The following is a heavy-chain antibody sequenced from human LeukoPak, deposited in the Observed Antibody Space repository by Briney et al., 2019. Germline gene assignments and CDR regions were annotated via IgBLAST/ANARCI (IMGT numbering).Heavy chain of an antibody. J-gene: IGHJ6*02. Sequence: PGGSLRFSCAASGFTLSTYWMTWVRQAPGKGLEWVAVISYDVSNKYYADSVKGRFTISRDNSKNTLYLQMNSLRAEDTAVYYCAKERRATRYYYYGMDVWGQGTTVTVSS. CDR3: AKERRATRYYYYGMDV. CDR1: GFTLSTYW. D-gene: IGHD5-12*01. V-gene: IGHV3-30*18. CDR2: ISYDVSNK.